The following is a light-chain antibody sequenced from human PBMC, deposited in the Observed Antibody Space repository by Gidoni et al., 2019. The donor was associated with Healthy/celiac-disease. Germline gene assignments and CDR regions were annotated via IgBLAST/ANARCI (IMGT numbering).Light chain of an antibody. CDR2: EVS. CDR1: SSDVGGYNY. V-gene: IGLV2-14*01. CDR3: SSYTSSSTLV. J-gene: IGLJ2*01. Sequence: QSALTQLASVSGFPGQSITISCTGTSSDVGGYNYVSWYQQHPGKAPKLMIYEVSNRPSGVSNRFSGSKSGNTASLTISGLQAEDEADYYCSSYTSSSTLVFGGGTKLTVL.